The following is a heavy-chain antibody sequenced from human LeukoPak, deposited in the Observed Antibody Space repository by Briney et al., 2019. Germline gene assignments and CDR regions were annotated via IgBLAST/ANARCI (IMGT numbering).Heavy chain of an antibody. V-gene: IGHV3-21*01. CDR1: VFTFNTFN. Sequence: NPGGPLRLSCAASVFTFNTFNMNWVPQAPGKALECLSSFTSGGDCIYYEDSVKSRFTTSRDNAKNSLYLQLNSLRVEDTAVYYCARGHYDVLAASDKWTPDYWGQGTLDTVSS. CDR2: FTSGGDCI. D-gene: IGHD3-9*01. CDR3: ARGHYDVLAASDKWTPDY. J-gene: IGHJ4*02.